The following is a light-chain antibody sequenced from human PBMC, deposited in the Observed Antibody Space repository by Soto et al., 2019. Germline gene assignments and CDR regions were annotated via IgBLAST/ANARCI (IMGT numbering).Light chain of an antibody. CDR2: ESS. CDR3: CSYAGSSTLGV. Sequence: QSALTQPASVSGSPGQSITISCTGTSSDVGSYNLVSWCQQHPGKAPKLIICESSKRPSGVSNRFSGSKSGNTASLTISGLQAEDEADYYCCSYAGSSTLGVLGTGTKVTVL. CDR1: SSDVGSYNL. V-gene: IGLV2-23*01. J-gene: IGLJ1*01.